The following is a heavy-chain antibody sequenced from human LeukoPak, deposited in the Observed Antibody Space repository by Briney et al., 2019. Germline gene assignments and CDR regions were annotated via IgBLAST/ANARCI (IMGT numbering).Heavy chain of an antibody. CDR3: ARDRVRDSSTWYFDY. V-gene: IGHV4-59*01. J-gene: IGHJ4*02. D-gene: IGHD3-22*01. Sequence: SETLSLTCTVSGDSITSFYWSWIRQPPGKGLEWIGDIYYDGSTKYKPSLKSRVTISLDTPKNQFSLKLSSVTAADTAVYHCARDRVRDSSTWYFDYWGQGALVTVSS. CDR2: IYYDGST. CDR1: GDSITSFY.